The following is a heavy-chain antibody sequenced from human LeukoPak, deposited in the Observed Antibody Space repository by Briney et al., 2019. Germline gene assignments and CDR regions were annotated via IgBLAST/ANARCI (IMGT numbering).Heavy chain of an antibody. J-gene: IGHJ4*02. CDR2: INTYNGNT. CDR1: GGTFSNYA. Sequence: ASVKVSCKASGGTFSNYAFSWVRQAPGQGLEWMGWINTYNGNTISAQKLQGRVTMTTDTSTSTAYVELRSLRSDDTAMYYCARTAELDYWGQGTLVTVSS. CDR3: ARTAELDY. D-gene: IGHD2-21*02. V-gene: IGHV1-18*01.